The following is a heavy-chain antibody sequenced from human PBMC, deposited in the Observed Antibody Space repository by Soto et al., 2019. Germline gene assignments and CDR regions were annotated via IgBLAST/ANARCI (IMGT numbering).Heavy chain of an antibody. CDR2: ISAYNGNT. V-gene: IGHV1-18*01. Sequence: EASVKVSCKASGYTFTSYGISWVRQAPGQGLEWMGWISAYNGNTNYAQKLQSRVTMTTDTSTSTAYMELRSLRSDDTAVYYCARDRQRYFDWLLGEAYYYGMDVWGQGTTVTVSS. CDR1: GYTFTSYG. D-gene: IGHD3-9*01. J-gene: IGHJ6*02. CDR3: ARDRQRYFDWLLGEAYYYGMDV.